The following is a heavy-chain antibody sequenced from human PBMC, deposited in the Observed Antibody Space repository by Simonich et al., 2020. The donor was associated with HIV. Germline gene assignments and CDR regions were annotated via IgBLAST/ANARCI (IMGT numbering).Heavy chain of an antibody. CDR1: GFSLSTSGVG. V-gene: IGHV2-5*01. J-gene: IGHJ1*01. Sequence: ITLRESGPPLVKPTQTLTLTCTFSGFSLSTSGVGVGWIPQPPGKALEWLALIHWNDYKSYSPSLKSRLTITKDTSKNQVVLTMTNMDPVDTATYYCAHLYDSSGYYYVFFQHWGQGTLVTVSS. CDR2: IHWNDYK. D-gene: IGHD3-22*01. CDR3: AHLYDSSGYYYVFFQH.